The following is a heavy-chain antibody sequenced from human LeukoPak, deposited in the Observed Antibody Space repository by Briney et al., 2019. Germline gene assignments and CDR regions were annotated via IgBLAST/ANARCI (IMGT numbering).Heavy chain of an antibody. Sequence: ASVKVSCKASGGTFSSYAISWVRQAPGQGLEWMGGIIPIFGTANYAQKFQGRVTITADESTSTAYMELSSLRSEDTAVYYCARARTFGGVIASPVDYWGQGTLVTVSS. J-gene: IGHJ4*02. CDR3: ARARTFGGVIASPVDY. V-gene: IGHV1-69*13. CDR2: IIPIFGTA. CDR1: GGTFSSYA. D-gene: IGHD3-16*02.